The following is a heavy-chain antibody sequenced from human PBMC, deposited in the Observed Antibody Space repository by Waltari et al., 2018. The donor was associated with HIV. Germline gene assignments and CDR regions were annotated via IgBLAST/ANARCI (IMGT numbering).Heavy chain of an antibody. V-gene: IGHV2-5*01. CDR3: AHYPRPLNYYDNRGHSFDV. Sequence: QITLKESGPTLVKPTETLTLTCTFSGFSLSASGVGVGWIRQPPRKALEWLALVYLNDDKRYRPSLKSRVTITKDTSKNQVVLTMTNMDPLDTATYYCAHYPRPLNYYDNRGHSFDVWGQGTMVTVSS. CDR2: VYLNDDK. D-gene: IGHD3-22*01. J-gene: IGHJ3*01. CDR1: GFSLSASGVG.